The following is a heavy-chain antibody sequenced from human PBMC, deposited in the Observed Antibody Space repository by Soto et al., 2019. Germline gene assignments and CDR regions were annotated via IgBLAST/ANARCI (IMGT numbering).Heavy chain of an antibody. CDR2: IYPGDSDT. CDR3: ARQDGSAKYYFDY. CDR1: GYDLTSYW. V-gene: IGHV5-51*01. Sequence: GESLKISCQAYGYDLTSYWFGWVRQMPGKGLEWMGIIYPGDSDTKYSPSFQDQVTISVDKSIRTAYLEWSSLKASDIAMYYCARQDGSAKYYFDYWGQGTLVTVSS. D-gene: IGHD3-10*01. J-gene: IGHJ4*02.